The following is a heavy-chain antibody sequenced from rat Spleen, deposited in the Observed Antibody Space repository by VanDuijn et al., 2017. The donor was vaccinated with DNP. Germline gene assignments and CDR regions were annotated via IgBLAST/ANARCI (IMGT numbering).Heavy chain of an antibody. J-gene: IGHJ2*01. V-gene: IGHV3-1*01. Sequence: EVQLQESGPGLVKPSQSLSLTCSVTGHSITSNYWGWIRKFPGNKMEWIGHISYSGRTTYNPSLKSRISITRDTSNNQFFLHLNSVTTEDTATYYCARWSDYFDYWGQGVMVTVSS. CDR2: ISYSGRT. CDR3: ARWSDYFDY. CDR1: GHSITSNY.